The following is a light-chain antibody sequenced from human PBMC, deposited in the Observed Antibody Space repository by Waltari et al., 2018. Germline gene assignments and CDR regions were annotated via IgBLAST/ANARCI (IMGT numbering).Light chain of an antibody. CDR2: RTN. V-gene: IGLV8-61*01. CDR3: VLYMGRGSWV. Sequence: QTVVTQEPSFSVSPGGTVTLTCGLSSGSVSTSYYPSWYQQTPGQAPRTLIYRTNTRPSGVPDRFSGSILGNKAALTITGAQADDETDYYCVLYMGRGSWVFGGGTKLTVL. CDR1: SGSVSTSYY. J-gene: IGLJ3*02.